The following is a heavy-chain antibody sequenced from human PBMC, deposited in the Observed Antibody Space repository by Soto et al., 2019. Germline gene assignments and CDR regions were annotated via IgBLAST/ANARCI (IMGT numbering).Heavy chain of an antibody. CDR2: IYYSGST. D-gene: IGHD3-9*01. Sequence: PSETLSLTCTVSGGSISSGGYYWSWIRQHPGKGLEWIGYIYYSGSTYYNPSLKSRVTISVDTSKNQFSLKLSSVTAADTAVYYCARGLYDILTGSLYGMDVWGRGTTVTVSS. CDR3: ARGLYDILTGSLYGMDV. V-gene: IGHV4-31*03. J-gene: IGHJ6*02. CDR1: GGSISSGGYY.